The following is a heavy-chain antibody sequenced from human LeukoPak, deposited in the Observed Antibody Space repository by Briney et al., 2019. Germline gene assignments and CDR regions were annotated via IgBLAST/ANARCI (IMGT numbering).Heavy chain of an antibody. CDR3: AESLYGGMDV. D-gene: IGHD3-16*02. Sequence: GGSLRLSCAAPGFTFSSYAMTWVRQAPGKGLECVSGISGRGSSTSYADSVKGRFTISRDNSKNTLYLQMNSLRAEDTAVYYCAESLYGGMDVWGRGTTVTVSS. CDR1: GFTFSSYA. J-gene: IGHJ6*04. V-gene: IGHV3-23*01. CDR2: ISGRGSST.